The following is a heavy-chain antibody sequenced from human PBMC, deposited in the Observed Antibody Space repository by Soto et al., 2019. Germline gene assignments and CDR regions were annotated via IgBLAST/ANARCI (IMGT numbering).Heavy chain of an antibody. CDR3: ARERYSYGFDY. D-gene: IGHD5-18*01. Sequence: GSLRLSXAASGFAVSGFYMNWIRQAPGKGLEWVSVIFTTGTTYYADSVKGRFTISRDDSKNTLYLQMNSLRAEDTAVYYCARERYSYGFDYWGQGTVVTVSS. CDR1: GFAVSGFY. V-gene: IGHV3-53*01. J-gene: IGHJ4*02. CDR2: IFTTGTT.